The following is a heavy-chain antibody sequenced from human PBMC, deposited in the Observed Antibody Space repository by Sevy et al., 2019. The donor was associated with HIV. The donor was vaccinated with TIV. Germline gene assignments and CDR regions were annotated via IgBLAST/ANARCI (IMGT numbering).Heavy chain of an antibody. CDR1: GYSISSGYY. CDR2: IYHSGST. Sequence: LSCAVSGYSISSGYYWGWIRQPPGKGLEWIGSIYHSGSTYYNPSLKSRVTISVDTSKNQFSLKLSSVTAADTAVYYCARDRGDGYNLGWFDPWGQGTLVTVSS. D-gene: IGHD5-12*01. J-gene: IGHJ5*02. V-gene: IGHV4-38-2*02. CDR3: ARDRGDGYNLGWFDP.